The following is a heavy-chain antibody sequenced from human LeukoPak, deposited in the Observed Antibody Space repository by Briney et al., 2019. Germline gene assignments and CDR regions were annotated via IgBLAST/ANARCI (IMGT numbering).Heavy chain of an antibody. Sequence: SETLSLTCAVSGGSISSGGYSWSWIRQPPGKGLEWIGYIYHSGSTYYNPSLKSRVTISVDRSKNQFSLKLSSVTAADTAVYYCASGTESSMVRGGYYGMDVWGQGTTVTVSS. CDR1: GGSISSGGYS. CDR2: IYHSGST. J-gene: IGHJ6*02. D-gene: IGHD3-10*01. CDR3: ASGTESSMVRGGYYGMDV. V-gene: IGHV4-30-2*01.